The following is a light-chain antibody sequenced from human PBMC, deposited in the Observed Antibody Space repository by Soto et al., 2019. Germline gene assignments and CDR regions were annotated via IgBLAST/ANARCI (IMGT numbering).Light chain of an antibody. CDR3: QQSYNSPLT. J-gene: IGKJ1*01. CDR2: GVS. Sequence: DIQMTQSPSSLSASVGDRVTITCLSSQNISRFLNWYQQKQGRAPNLLIYGVSTLQVGVPSRFSGSGFGTDFSLTISSLQPADFGTYFCQQSYNSPLTFGQGTKVDIK. V-gene: IGKV1-39*01. CDR1: QNISRF.